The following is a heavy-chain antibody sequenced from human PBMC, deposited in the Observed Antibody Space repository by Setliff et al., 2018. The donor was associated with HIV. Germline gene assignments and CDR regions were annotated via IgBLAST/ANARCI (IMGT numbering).Heavy chain of an antibody. D-gene: IGHD4-17*01. V-gene: IGHV4-34*01. J-gene: IGHJ4*02. Sequence: SETLSLTCAVDSGSFGANYLTWIRQPPGKGLEWIGEIHPSGNTYYNPSLKSRVTMSVDTSKNQFSLKLSSVTAVDTAVYYCAKKGNGDYHFDYWGQGTLVTVSS. CDR2: IHPSGNT. CDR3: AKKGNGDYHFDY. CDR1: SGSFGANY.